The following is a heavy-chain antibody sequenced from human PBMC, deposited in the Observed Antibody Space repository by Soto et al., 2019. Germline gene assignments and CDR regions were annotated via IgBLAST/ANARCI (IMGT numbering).Heavy chain of an antibody. V-gene: IGHV4-31*03. Sequence: PSETLSLTCTVSGGSISSDSYYWGWIRQYPGKGLEWIGYIYYSGSTYYNPSLKSRVTISVDTSKNQFSLKLSSVTAAVTAVYYCARTWINRIYFDYWGQGTLVTVSS. CDR1: GGSISSDSYY. D-gene: IGHD2-2*03. CDR2: IYYSGST. CDR3: ARTWINRIYFDY. J-gene: IGHJ4*02.